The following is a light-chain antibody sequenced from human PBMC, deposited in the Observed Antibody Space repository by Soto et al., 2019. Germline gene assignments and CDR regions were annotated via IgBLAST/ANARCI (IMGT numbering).Light chain of an antibody. CDR3: QQYNNWPPIT. CDR2: GAS. J-gene: IGKJ5*01. V-gene: IGKV3D-15*01. CDR1: QSVSNN. Sequence: EVVLTQSPGTLSLSPGERATLSCMASQSVSNNYLAWYQQKPGQAPRLLIYGASTRATGIPARFSGSGSGTEFTLTISSLQSEDFAVYYCQQYNNWPPITFGQGTRLEI.